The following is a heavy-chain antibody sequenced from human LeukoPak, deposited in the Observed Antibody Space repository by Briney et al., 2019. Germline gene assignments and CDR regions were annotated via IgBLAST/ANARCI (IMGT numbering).Heavy chain of an antibody. Sequence: PSETLSLTCAVYGGSFSGYYWSWIRQPPGKGLEWIGEINHSGSTNYNPSLKSRVTISVDTSKNQFSLKLSSVTAADTAVCYCARGAYGSGSYNWFDPWGQGTLVTVSS. CDR1: GGSFSGYY. V-gene: IGHV4-34*01. CDR2: INHSGST. J-gene: IGHJ5*02. D-gene: IGHD3-10*01. CDR3: ARGAYGSGSYNWFDP.